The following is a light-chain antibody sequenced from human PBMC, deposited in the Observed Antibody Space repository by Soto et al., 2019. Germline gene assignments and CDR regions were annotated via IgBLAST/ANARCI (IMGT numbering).Light chain of an antibody. J-gene: IGKJ5*01. Sequence: EIVMTQSPATLSVSPGERATLSCRASQSISSNLAWYQQKPGQAPRLLIQGASTRATGIPARFSGSGSGTDFTLTISSLEPEDFAVYYCQQRSNWPPITFGQGTRLEIK. CDR2: GAS. V-gene: IGKV3-11*01. CDR1: QSISSN. CDR3: QQRSNWPPIT.